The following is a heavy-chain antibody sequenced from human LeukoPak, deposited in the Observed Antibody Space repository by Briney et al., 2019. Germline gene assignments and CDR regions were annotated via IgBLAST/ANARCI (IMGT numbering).Heavy chain of an antibody. V-gene: IGHV4-4*07. Sequence: NPSETLSLTCTVSGDSISSYYWNWIRQPAGKGLEWIGRIYASGYTEYNPSLQTRVTMSVDTSKNEFSLKVDTVTAADTAVYFCARNHIVTGTSFDSWGQGILVTVSS. CDR1: GDSISSYY. D-gene: IGHD3-10*01. J-gene: IGHJ4*02. CDR3: ARNHIVTGTSFDS. CDR2: IYASGYT.